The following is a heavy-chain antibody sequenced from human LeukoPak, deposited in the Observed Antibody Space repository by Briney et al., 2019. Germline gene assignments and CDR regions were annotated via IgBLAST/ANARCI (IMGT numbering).Heavy chain of an antibody. D-gene: IGHD3-22*01. Sequence: ASVKVSCKASGYTFTSNYIHWVRQAPGQGLEWMGMIYPRDGSTSYAQKFQGRVTVTRDTSTSTAYMELSSLRSEDTAVYYCARAPEPYYYDSSGYYGNGWGQGTLVTVSS. CDR1: GYTFTSNY. CDR2: IYPRDGST. CDR3: ARAPEPYYYDSSGYYGNG. J-gene: IGHJ4*02. V-gene: IGHV1-46*01.